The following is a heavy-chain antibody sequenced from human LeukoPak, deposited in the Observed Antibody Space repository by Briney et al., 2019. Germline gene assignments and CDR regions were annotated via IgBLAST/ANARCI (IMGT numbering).Heavy chain of an antibody. CDR1: GFTFSSYS. Sequence: GGSLRLSCAASGFTFSSYSMNWVRQAPGKGLEWVSSISSSSSYIYYADSVKGRFTISRGNAKNSLYLQMNSLRAEDTAVYYCARFDIVVVVAATGAFDIWGQGTMVTVSS. V-gene: IGHV3-21*01. J-gene: IGHJ3*02. CDR3: ARFDIVVVVAATGAFDI. D-gene: IGHD2-15*01. CDR2: ISSSSSYI.